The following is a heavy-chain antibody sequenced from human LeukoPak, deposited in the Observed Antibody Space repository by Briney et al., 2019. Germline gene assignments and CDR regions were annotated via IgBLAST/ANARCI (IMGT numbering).Heavy chain of an antibody. J-gene: IGHJ3*02. CDR2: IIPIFGTA. CDR1: GGTFSSYA. V-gene: IGHV1-69*13. D-gene: IGHD3-3*01. Sequence: SVKVSCKASGGTFSSYAISWVRQAPGQGLEWMGGIIPIFGTANYAQKFQGRVTITADESTSTAYMELSSLRSEDTAVYYCAREFIFSPQEIDYDFWSGKSPFDIWGQGTMVTVSS. CDR3: AREFIFSPQEIDYDFWSGKSPFDI.